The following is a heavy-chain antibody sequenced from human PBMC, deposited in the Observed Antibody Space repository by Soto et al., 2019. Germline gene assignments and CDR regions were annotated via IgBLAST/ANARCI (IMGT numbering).Heavy chain of an antibody. J-gene: IGHJ4*02. V-gene: IGHV2-70*12. CDR3: AHRPRWPRNYFDV. CDR1: GFSLSTNGMC. CDR2: IDWEDDK. Sequence: SGPTLVNPTQTLTLTCTFSGFSLSTNGMCVNWIRQPPGKALEWLALIDWEDDKHYRTPLKTRLTISKDTSKNQVVLTMTNMDPVDTATYYCAHRPRWPRNYFDVSGQGTRVTVSS.